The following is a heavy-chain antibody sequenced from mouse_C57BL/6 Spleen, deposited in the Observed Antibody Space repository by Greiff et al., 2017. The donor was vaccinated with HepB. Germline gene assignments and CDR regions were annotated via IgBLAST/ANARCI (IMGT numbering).Heavy chain of an antibody. D-gene: IGHD3-2*02. CDR2: ISSGSSTI. Sequence: EVMLVESGGGLVKPGGSLKLSCAASGFTFSDYGMHWVRQAPEKGLEWVAYISSGSSTIYYADTVKGRFTISRDNAKNTLFLQMTSLRSEDTAMYYCATSLDSSGYDWFAYWGQGTLVTVSA. CDR3: ATSLDSSGYDWFAY. V-gene: IGHV5-17*01. CDR1: GFTFSDYG. J-gene: IGHJ3*01.